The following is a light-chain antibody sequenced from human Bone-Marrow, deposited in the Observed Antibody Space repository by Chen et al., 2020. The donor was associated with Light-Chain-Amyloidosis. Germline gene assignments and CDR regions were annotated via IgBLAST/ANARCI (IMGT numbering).Light chain of an antibody. J-gene: IGLJ3*02. CDR3: QSYQGSSQGV. V-gene: IGLV6-57*01. Sequence: NFMLTQPHSGSESPGQTVILSCTRSSGSIATNYVQWYQQRPGSSPTTVIYEDDQRPSGVPDRFSGSIDRSSNSASLTISGLKTEDEADYYCQSYQGSSQGVFGGGTKLTVL. CDR2: EDD. CDR1: SGSIATNY.